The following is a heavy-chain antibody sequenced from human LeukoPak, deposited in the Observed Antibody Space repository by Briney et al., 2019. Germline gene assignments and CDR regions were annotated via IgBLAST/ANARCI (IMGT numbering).Heavy chain of an antibody. CDR3: AREEMGVPAANPYYYYYYMDV. D-gene: IGHD2-2*01. CDR1: GYSISSGYY. Sequence: PSETLSLTCTVSGYSISSGYYWGWIRRPPGKGLEWIGSIYHSGSTYYNPSLKSRVTISVDTSKNQFSLKLSSVTAADTAVYYCAREEMGVPAANPYYYYYYMDVWGKGTTVTVSS. CDR2: IYHSGST. J-gene: IGHJ6*03. V-gene: IGHV4-38-2*02.